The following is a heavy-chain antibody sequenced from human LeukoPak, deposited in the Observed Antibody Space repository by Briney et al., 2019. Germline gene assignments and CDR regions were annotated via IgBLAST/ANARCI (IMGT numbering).Heavy chain of an antibody. J-gene: IGHJ4*02. CDR2: ISSSSSTI. CDR1: GFTFSRYS. D-gene: IGHD3-22*01. Sequence: SGGSLRLSCAASGFTFSRYSMNWVRQAPAKGLDWVSYISSSSSTIYYEASVKGRFTIPRDNDKNSLYLRMNSLRAEDTAVYYCVSELLSYYYDSSGYYVWGQGTLVTVSS. V-gene: IGHV3-48*04. CDR3: VSELLSYYYDSSGYYV.